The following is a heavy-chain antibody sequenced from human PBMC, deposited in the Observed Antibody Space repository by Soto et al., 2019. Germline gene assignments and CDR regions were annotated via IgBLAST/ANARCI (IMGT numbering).Heavy chain of an antibody. V-gene: IGHV4-34*01. Sequence: SETLSLTCAVYGGSFSGYYWSWIRQPPGKGLEWIGEINHSGSTNYNPSLKSRVTISVDTSKNQFSLKLSSVTAADTAVYYCARIYCSGGSCYWAFDIWGQGTMVTVSS. J-gene: IGHJ3*02. D-gene: IGHD2-15*01. CDR3: ARIYCSGGSCYWAFDI. CDR1: GGSFSGYY. CDR2: INHSGST.